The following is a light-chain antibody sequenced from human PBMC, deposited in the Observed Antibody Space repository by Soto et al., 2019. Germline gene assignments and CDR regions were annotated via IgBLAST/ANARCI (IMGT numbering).Light chain of an antibody. V-gene: IGKV3-20*01. J-gene: IGKJ1*01. CDR3: QQYGTSPQT. CDR2: DTS. Sequence: IVLTHSPGTLSLSEGEGATLSCRASQSVTSNYLAWYQQKPGQAPGLLIYDTSTRASGVPDRFSGSGSGTEFTLTISRLEPEDFAVYYCQQYGTSPQTFGQGTKVDIK. CDR1: QSVTSNY.